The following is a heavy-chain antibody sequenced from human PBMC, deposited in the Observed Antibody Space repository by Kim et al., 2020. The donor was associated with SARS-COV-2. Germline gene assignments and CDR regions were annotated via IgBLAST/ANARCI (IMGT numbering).Heavy chain of an antibody. D-gene: IGHD5-18*01. CDR3: ARVCGYSYGRGVNSRRSYGMDV. V-gene: IGHV1-69*13. Sequence: SVKVSCKASGGTFSSYAISWVRQAPGQGLEWMGGIIPIFGTANYAQKFQGRVTITADESTSTAYMELSSLRSEDTAVYYCARVCGYSYGRGVNSRRSYGMDVWGQGTTVTVSS. CDR1: GGTFSSYA. CDR2: IIPIFGTA. J-gene: IGHJ6*02.